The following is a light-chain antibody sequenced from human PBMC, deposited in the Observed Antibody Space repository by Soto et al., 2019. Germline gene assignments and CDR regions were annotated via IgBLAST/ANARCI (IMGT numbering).Light chain of an antibody. CDR2: GAS. Sequence: EIVLTQSPGTLSLSPGERATLSCRASQSVSSSYLAWYQQKPGQAPRLLIYGASSRATGIPDRFSGSGSGTYFILTSSRLEAEVVAVYYCQRYGSSLTFGQGTKVEIK. J-gene: IGKJ1*01. CDR1: QSVSSSY. V-gene: IGKV3-20*01. CDR3: QRYGSSLT.